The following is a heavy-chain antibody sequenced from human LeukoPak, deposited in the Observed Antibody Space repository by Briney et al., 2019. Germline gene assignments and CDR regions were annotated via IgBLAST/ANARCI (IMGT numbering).Heavy chain of an antibody. Sequence: SQTLSLTCAISGDSVSSNSAAWNWIRQSLSRGIEWLGRTYYRSQWHNEYAVSVKSRITINPDTSKNQFSLQLNSVTPEDTAVYFCAWGNYYFDYWGQGILVTVSS. J-gene: IGHJ4*02. CDR3: AWGNYYFDY. CDR2: TYYRSQWHN. D-gene: IGHD3-16*01. V-gene: IGHV6-1*01. CDR1: GDSVSSNSAA.